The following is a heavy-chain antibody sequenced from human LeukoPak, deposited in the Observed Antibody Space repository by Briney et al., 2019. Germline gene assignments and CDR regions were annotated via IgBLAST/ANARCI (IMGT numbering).Heavy chain of an antibody. J-gene: IGHJ3*02. Sequence: GGSLRLSCAASGFTFSSYAMHWVRQAPGEGLEWVANIKQDGSEKNYVDSVKGRFTISRDNAKNSLYLQMNSLRAEDTAVYYCARGQWLPTDAFDIWGQGTMVTVSS. V-gene: IGHV3-7*01. CDR3: ARGQWLPTDAFDI. D-gene: IGHD6-19*01. CDR2: IKQDGSEK. CDR1: GFTFSSYA.